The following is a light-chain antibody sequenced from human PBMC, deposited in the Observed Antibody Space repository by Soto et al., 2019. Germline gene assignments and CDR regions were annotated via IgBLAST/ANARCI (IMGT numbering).Light chain of an antibody. Sequence: QSVLTQPASVSGSPGHPTTSPATGTSINVGSIHPVSWYQKHQGKAPKLMIYEVSKRPSGVSNRFSGSKSGNTASLTISGLQAEDEADYYCCSYAGSSTSFYVFGTG. V-gene: IGLV2-23*02. CDR2: EVS. J-gene: IGLJ1*01. CDR3: CSYAGSSTSFYV. CDR1: SINVGSIHP.